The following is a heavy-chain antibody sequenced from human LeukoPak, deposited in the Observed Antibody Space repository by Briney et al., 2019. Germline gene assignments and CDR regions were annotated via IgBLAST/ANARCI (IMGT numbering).Heavy chain of an antibody. J-gene: IGHJ5*02. CDR1: GGTFSSYA. Sequence: GASVKVSCKASGGTFSSYAISWVRQAPGQGLEWTGGIIPIFGTANYAQKFQGRVTITADESTSTAYMELSSLRSEDTAVYYCAREVSVGYCSSTSCYRLPFDPWGQGTLVTVSS. D-gene: IGHD2-2*01. V-gene: IGHV1-69*01. CDR3: AREVSVGYCSSTSCYRLPFDP. CDR2: IIPIFGTA.